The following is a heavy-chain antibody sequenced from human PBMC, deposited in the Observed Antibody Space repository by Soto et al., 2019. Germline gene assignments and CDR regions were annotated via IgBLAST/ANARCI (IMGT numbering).Heavy chain of an antibody. Sequence: VQLRESGPGLVKPSQTMSLTCTVSGDSISSGNKYWSWIRQPPGKGTEWIGYVFSSGSTYYNPSVKGRVFISLDASENQFSMKFASVTDADSAFYYCARVPSPFDYYYAMDVWGQGPTVTVSS. V-gene: IGHV4-30-4*01. CDR1: GDSISSGNKY. CDR3: ARVPSPFDYYYAMDV. CDR2: VFSSGST. J-gene: IGHJ6*02. D-gene: IGHD3-16*01.